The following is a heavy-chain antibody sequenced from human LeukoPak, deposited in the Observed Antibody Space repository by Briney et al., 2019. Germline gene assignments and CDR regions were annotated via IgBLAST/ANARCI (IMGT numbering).Heavy chain of an antibody. V-gene: IGHV1-18*01. D-gene: IGHD3-22*01. CDR1: GYTFTSYD. Sequence: ASVKVSCKASGYTFTSYDINWVRQATGQGLEWMGWMNPNGGNTNYAQKLQGRVTMTTDTSTSTAYMELRSLRSDDTAVYYCARVHYYDSSGWGNHYGYWGQGTLVTVS. J-gene: IGHJ4*02. CDR2: MNPNGGNT. CDR3: ARVHYYDSSGWGNHYGY.